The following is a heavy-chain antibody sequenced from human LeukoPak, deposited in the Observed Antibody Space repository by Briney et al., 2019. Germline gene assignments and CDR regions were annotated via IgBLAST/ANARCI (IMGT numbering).Heavy chain of an antibody. CDR2: ISWSSGSI. CDR1: GFTFDDYA. Sequence: GGSLRLSCAASGFTFDDYAMHWVRQAPGKGLEWVSGISWSSGSIGYADSVKGRFTISRDNAKNSLDLQMNSLRAEDTALYYCAKPLFYYDSSGYPFDAFDIWGQGTMVTVSS. CDR3: AKPLFYYDSSGYPFDAFDI. D-gene: IGHD3-22*01. J-gene: IGHJ3*02. V-gene: IGHV3-9*01.